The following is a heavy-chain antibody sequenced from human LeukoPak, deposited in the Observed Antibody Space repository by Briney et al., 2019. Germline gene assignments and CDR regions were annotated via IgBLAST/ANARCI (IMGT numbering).Heavy chain of an antibody. CDR1: GFTFSDYY. CDR2: ISSSGSTI. V-gene: IGHV3-11*04. Sequence: GGSLRLSCAASGFTFSDYYMSWIRQAPGSGLEWVSYISSSGSTIYYADSVKGRFTISRDNAKNSLYLQMNSLRAEDTAVYYCAREAPSYYYDSSGYYDYWGQGTLVTVSS. J-gene: IGHJ4*02. CDR3: AREAPSYYYDSSGYYDY. D-gene: IGHD3-22*01.